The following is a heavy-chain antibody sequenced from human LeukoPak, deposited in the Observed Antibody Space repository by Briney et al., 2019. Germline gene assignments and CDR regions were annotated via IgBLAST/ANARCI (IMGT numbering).Heavy chain of an antibody. J-gene: IGHJ4*02. CDR1: GYTFTSYY. Sequence: ASVKVSCEASGYTFTSYYMHWVRQAPGQGLEWMGIINPSGGSTSYAQKFQGRVTMTRDTSTSTVYMELSSLRSEDTAVYYCARAACNGGSCYRYYFDYWGQGTLVTVSS. V-gene: IGHV1-46*01. D-gene: IGHD2-15*01. CDR3: ARAACNGGSCYRYYFDY. CDR2: INPSGGST.